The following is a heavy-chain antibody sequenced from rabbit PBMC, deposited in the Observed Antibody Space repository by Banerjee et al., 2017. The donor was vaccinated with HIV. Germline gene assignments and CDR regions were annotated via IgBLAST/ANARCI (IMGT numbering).Heavy chain of an antibody. CDR3: ARDLGGSSDL. D-gene: IGHD8-1*01. CDR2: SST. V-gene: IGHV1S43*01. CDR1: GIDFSGHYD. J-gene: IGHJ4*01. Sequence: QEQLEESGGDLVKPEGSLTLTCTASGIDFSGHYDMCWVRQAPGKGLEWIACSSTDYASWAKGRFTISKTSSTTVTLEMTSLTAADTATYFCARDLGGSSDLWGPGTLVTVS.